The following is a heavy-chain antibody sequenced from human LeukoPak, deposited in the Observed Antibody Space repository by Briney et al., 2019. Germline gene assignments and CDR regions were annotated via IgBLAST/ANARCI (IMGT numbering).Heavy chain of an antibody. CDR3: ARDRGSGSYSPGAFDI. CDR2: INPSGGST. D-gene: IGHD1-26*01. J-gene: IGHJ3*02. CDR1: GYTFTSYY. V-gene: IGHV1-46*01. Sequence: ASVKVSCKASGYTFTSYYMHWVRQAPGQGLEWMGIINPSGGSTSYAQKFQGRVTMTRDTSTSTVYMELSSLRSEDTAVYYCARDRGSGSYSPGAFDIWGQGTMVTVSS.